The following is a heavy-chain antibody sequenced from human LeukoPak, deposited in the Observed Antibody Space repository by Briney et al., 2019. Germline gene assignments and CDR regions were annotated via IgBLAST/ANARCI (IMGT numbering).Heavy chain of an antibody. J-gene: IGHJ4*02. CDR2: IYSGGST. CDR1: RFTVSSNY. Sequence: PGGSLRLSCAASRFTVSSNYMSWVRQAPGKGLEWVSVIYSGGSTYYADSVRGRFTISRDNSKNTLYLQMNSLRAEDTAVYYCAHAGYCSGGSCFPLGYWGQGTLVTVSS. CDR3: AHAGYCSGGSCFPLGY. V-gene: IGHV3-66*01. D-gene: IGHD2-15*01.